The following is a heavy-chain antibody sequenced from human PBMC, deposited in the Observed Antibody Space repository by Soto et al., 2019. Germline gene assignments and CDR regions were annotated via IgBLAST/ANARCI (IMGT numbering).Heavy chain of an antibody. CDR3: ARGPTTEKVDS. CDR2: IWYDGSNK. V-gene: IGHV3-33*07. Sequence: GGSLRLSCAASGFTFSSSGMYWVRQAPGKGLEWVAVIWYDGSNKYYVDSVKGRFTMSVDTSKNQFSLNLTSVTAADTAMYYCARGPTTEKVDSWGQGTLVTVSS. CDR1: GFTFSSSG. J-gene: IGHJ4*02.